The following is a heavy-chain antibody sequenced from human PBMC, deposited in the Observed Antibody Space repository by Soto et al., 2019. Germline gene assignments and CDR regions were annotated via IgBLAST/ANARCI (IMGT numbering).Heavy chain of an antibody. Sequence: SDTLSLTCTVSGGSISSYYWSWIRQPPGKGLEWIGYIYYSGSTNYNPSLKSRVTISVDTSKNQFSLKLSSVTAADTAVYYCARDIGSGWNPEGDHYYYYMDVWGKGTTVTVSS. V-gene: IGHV4-59*01. CDR2: IYYSGST. CDR1: GGSISSYY. CDR3: ARDIGSGWNPEGDHYYYYMDV. D-gene: IGHD1-1*01. J-gene: IGHJ6*03.